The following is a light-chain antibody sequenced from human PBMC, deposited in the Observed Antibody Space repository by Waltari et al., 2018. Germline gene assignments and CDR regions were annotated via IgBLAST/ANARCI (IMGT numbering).Light chain of an antibody. Sequence: DIQLTQSPSSLSAAVGDRVTITSQASQDISNYINWYQQRPGKAPKLLIYDVSDLERGVPSRFSGSGSGTAFTFTISSLQPEDVATYFCQQYHNLPLTFGGGTKVDIK. CDR3: QQYHNLPLT. CDR2: DVS. J-gene: IGKJ4*01. V-gene: IGKV1-33*01. CDR1: QDISNY.